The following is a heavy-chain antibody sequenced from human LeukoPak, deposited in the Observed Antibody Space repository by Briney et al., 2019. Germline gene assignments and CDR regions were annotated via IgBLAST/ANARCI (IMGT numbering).Heavy chain of an antibody. CDR1: GYTFTSYY. D-gene: IGHD2-8*01. Sequence: GASVKVSCKASGYTFTSYYMHWVRQAPGQGLEWRGIINPSGGSTSYAQKFQGRVTMTRDTSTSTVYMELSSLRSEDTAVYYCASLAIGYCTNGVCYDYWGQGTLVTVSS. CDR2: INPSGGST. J-gene: IGHJ4*02. V-gene: IGHV1-46*01. CDR3: ASLAIGYCTNGVCYDY.